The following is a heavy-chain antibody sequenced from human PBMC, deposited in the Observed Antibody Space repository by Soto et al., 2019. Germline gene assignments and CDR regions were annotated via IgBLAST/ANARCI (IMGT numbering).Heavy chain of an antibody. D-gene: IGHD3-9*01. V-gene: IGHV5-10-1*01. J-gene: IGHJ4*02. CDR3: ARLAVSYDILTGYYTPSAFDY. Sequence: GESLKISCKGSGYSFTSYWISWVRQMPGKGLEWMGRIDPSDSYTNYSPSSQGHVTISADKSISTAYLQWSSLKASDTAMYYCARLAVSYDILTGYYTPSAFDYWGQGTLVTVYS. CDR2: IDPSDSYT. CDR1: GYSFTSYW.